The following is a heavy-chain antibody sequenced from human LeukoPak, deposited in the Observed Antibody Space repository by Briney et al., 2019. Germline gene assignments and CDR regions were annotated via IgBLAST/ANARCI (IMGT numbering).Heavy chain of an antibody. V-gene: IGHV3-53*01. CDR2: IYSGGST. Sequence: PGGSLRLSCGASGITFSSYWMSWVRQAPGKGLEWVSVIYSGGSTYYADSVKGRFTISRDNSKNTLYLQMNSLRAEDTAVYYCARDSYYYYGMDVWGQGTTVTVSS. CDR3: ARDSYYYYGMDV. J-gene: IGHJ6*02. CDR1: GITFSSYW.